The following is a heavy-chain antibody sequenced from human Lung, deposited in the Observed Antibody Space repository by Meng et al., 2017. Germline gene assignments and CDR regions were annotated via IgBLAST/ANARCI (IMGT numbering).Heavy chain of an antibody. CDR3: ARSIAGPDYAMDV. CDR2: ISGGGGST. D-gene: IGHD6-6*01. Sequence: EVQLLESGGGLVQPGGSLRLSCAASGLTFSSYAMSWVRQAPGKGLEWVSAISGGGGSTYYADSVKGRFTISRDNSKNTLYLQMNSLRVEDTAGYHCARSIAGPDYAMDVWGQGTTVTVSS. J-gene: IGHJ6*02. CDR1: GLTFSSYA. V-gene: IGHV3-23*01.